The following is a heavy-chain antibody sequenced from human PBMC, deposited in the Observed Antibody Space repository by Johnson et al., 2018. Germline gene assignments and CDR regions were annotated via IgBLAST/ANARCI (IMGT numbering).Heavy chain of an antibody. CDR1: GGSVSSSY. V-gene: IGHV4-59*02. D-gene: IGHD3-10*01. J-gene: IGHJ6*02. Sequence: QVQLQESGPGLVKPSETLSPTCTVSGGSVSSSYWNWIRQPPGQGLEWIGYIYHTGTTNYNPPLKSRLTMSVVTSKNQLSLKLSSVTAADTAVYYRARDTRTLVVPYGVDVWGQGTTVTVSS. CDR3: ARDTRTLVVPYGVDV. CDR2: IYHTGTT.